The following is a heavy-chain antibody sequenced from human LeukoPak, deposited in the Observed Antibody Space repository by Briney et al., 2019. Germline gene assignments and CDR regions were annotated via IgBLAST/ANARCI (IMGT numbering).Heavy chain of an antibody. CDR1: GGSISSTSSTYY. Sequence: SETLSLTCTVSGGSISSTSSTYYWNWVRQPPGKELEWIGSIHYSGNTYFNPSLKSRVTISIDTSKNQFSVKLNSVTAADTAVYYCARKGTIAPTGASHFDHWGQGTLVTVSS. J-gene: IGHJ4*02. D-gene: IGHD6-13*01. CDR2: IHYSGNT. V-gene: IGHV4-39*01. CDR3: ARKGTIAPTGASHFDH.